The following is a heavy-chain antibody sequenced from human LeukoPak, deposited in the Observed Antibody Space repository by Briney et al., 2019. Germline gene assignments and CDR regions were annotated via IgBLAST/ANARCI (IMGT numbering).Heavy chain of an antibody. V-gene: IGHV1-24*01. Sequence: GASVKVSCKVSGYTLTELSMHWVRQAPGKGLEWMGGFDPEDGETIYAQKFQGRVTMTRDMSTSTVYMELSSLRSEDTAVYYCAREVGATAYDYWGQGTLVTVSS. CDR3: AREVGATAYDY. D-gene: IGHD1-26*01. CDR1: GYTLTELS. J-gene: IGHJ4*02. CDR2: FDPEDGET.